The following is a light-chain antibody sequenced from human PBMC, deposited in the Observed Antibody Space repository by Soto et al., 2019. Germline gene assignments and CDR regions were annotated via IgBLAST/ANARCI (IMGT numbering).Light chain of an antibody. CDR3: QKRSNWPLT. CDR1: QSVSSY. J-gene: IGKJ4*01. Sequence: EIALTQSPATLSLSPGERATLSCRASQSVSSYLAWYQQKPGQAPRLLLYDASNRATGIPARFSGSGSGTDFTLTISSREPEDFAVYYCQKRSNWPLTFGGGTKVEIK. V-gene: IGKV3-11*01. CDR2: DAS.